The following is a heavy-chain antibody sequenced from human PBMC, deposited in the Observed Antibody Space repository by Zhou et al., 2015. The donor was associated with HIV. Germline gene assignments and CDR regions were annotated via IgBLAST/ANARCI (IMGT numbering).Heavy chain of an antibody. CDR3: AGLGYCTGGSCYNNWFDP. CDR2: IIPIFGTA. D-gene: IGHD2-15*01. V-gene: IGHV1-69*01. Sequence: QVQLVQSGAKIKKPGSSVKVSCKASGGTFSSYAISWVRQAPGQGLEWMGGIIPIFGTANYAQKFQDKVTITADESTSTAYMELSSLRSEDTAVYYCAGLGYCTGGSCYNNWFDPWGQGTLVTVS. J-gene: IGHJ5*02. CDR1: GGTFSSYA.